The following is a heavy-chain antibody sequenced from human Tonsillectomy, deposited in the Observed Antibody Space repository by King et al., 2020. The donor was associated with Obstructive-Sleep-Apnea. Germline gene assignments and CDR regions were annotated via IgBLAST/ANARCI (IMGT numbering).Heavy chain of an antibody. V-gene: IGHV3-21*01. D-gene: IGHD3-22*01. CDR2: ISSSSSYI. J-gene: IGHJ4*02. CDR3: AREGGWDDSRFDY. Sequence: VQLVESGGGLVKPGGSLSLSCAASGFTFSSYSMNWVRQAPGKGLEWVSSISSSSSYIYYADYVKGRFTISRDNAKNSLYLQMNSLRAEDTAVYYCAREGGWDDSRFDYWGQGTLVTVSS. CDR1: GFTFSSYS.